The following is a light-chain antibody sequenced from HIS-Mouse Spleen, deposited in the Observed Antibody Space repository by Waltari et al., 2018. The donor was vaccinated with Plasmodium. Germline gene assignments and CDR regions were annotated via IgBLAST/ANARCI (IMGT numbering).Light chain of an antibody. Sequence: SYELTQPPSVSVSPGQTASITCSGDKLGDKYACCYQQKPGQSPVLVNYQDSKRPSGIPERFSGSNSGNTATLTISGTQAMDEADYYCQAWDSSTWVFGGGTKLTVL. J-gene: IGLJ3*02. CDR1: KLGDKY. CDR2: QDS. V-gene: IGLV3-1*01. CDR3: QAWDSSTWV.